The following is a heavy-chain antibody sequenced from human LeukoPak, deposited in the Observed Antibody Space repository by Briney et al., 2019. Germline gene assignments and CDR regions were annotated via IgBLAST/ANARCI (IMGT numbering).Heavy chain of an antibody. CDR1: GYTFTSYD. CDR2: MNPNSGNT. CDR3: ARVNTYYYGSGVSRAFHM. J-gene: IGHJ3*02. D-gene: IGHD3-10*01. Sequence: ASVKISCKASGYTFTSYDINWVRQATGQGLEWMGWMNPNSGNTGSAQKFQGSVTMTRNTSTATAYMELSSLKSEDTAVYYCARVNTYYYGSGVSRAFHMWGQGTMVTVSS. V-gene: IGHV1-8*01.